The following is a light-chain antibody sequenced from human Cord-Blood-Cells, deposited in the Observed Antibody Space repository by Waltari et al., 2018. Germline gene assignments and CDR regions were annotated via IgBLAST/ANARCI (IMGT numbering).Light chain of an antibody. Sequence: QSALTQPASVSGSPGQSITISCTGTSSDVGGYNYVSWYQQHPGKAPKLMIYDVSNQPSGVSNRVSGSKSGNTASLTISGLQPEDEADYYCSSYTSSSTLYVFGTGTKVTVL. CDR3: SSYTSSSTLYV. J-gene: IGLJ1*01. V-gene: IGLV2-14*01. CDR1: SSDVGGYNY. CDR2: DVS.